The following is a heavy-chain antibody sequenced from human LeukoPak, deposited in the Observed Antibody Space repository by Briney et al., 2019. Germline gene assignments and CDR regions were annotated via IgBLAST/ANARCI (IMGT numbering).Heavy chain of an antibody. J-gene: IGHJ3*02. CDR3: AKDRATSRDYYDSSGPKGLWDAFDI. CDR1: RFAFDDYA. D-gene: IGHD3-22*01. V-gene: IGHV3-9*01. Sequence: GGSLRLSCAASRFAFDDYAMHWVRQAPGKGLEWVSGISWNSGSIGYADSVKGRFTISRDNAKNSLYLQMNSLRAEDTALYYCAKDRATSRDYYDSSGPKGLWDAFDIWGQGTMVTVSS. CDR2: ISWNSGSI.